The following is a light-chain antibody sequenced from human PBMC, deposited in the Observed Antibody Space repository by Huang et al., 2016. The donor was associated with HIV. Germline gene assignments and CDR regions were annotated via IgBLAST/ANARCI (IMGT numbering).Light chain of an antibody. V-gene: IGKV3-15*01. CDR1: QIVSSN. CDR2: GAS. CDR3: QQYNNWPPAWT. J-gene: IGKJ1*01. Sequence: EIVMTQSPATLSVSPGERATLSCRASQIVSSNLAWYQQKPGQAPRLLIYGASPRATGIPARFSGSGSGTEFTLIISSLQSEDFAVYYCQQYNNWPPAWTFGQGTKVEIK.